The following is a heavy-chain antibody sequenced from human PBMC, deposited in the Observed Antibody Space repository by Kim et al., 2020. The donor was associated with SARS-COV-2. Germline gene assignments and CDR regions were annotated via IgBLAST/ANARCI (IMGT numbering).Heavy chain of an antibody. CDR3: TTDLDRAPDYDILTGYYLFDY. J-gene: IGHJ4*02. Sequence: GGSLRLSCAASGFTFSNAWMSWVRQAPGKGLEWVGRIKSKTDGGTTDYAAPVKGRFTISRDDSKNTLYLQMNSLKTEDTAVYYCTTDLDRAPDYDILTGYYLFDYWGQGTLVTVSS. CDR2: IKSKTDGGTT. CDR1: GFTFSNAW. D-gene: IGHD3-9*01. V-gene: IGHV3-15*01.